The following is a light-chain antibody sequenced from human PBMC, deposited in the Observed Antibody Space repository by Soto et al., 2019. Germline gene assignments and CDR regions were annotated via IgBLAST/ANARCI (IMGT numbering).Light chain of an antibody. J-gene: IGKJ1*01. CDR1: QSVSSD. V-gene: IGKV3-20*01. CDR2: DAS. Sequence: EIVLAHTRGTLCLSPEERATLSCRASQSVSSDLAWYHQKPGQAPRLLIYDASSRATDIPDRFSGSGSGTDFTLTISSLEPEDFAIYYCKDYGNSLWKFGQGTKVDIK. CDR3: KDYGNSLWK.